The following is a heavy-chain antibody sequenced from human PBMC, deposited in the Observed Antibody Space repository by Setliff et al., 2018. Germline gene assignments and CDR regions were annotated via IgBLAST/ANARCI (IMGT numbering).Heavy chain of an antibody. CDR2: IHQRGRT. J-gene: IGHJ3*02. CDR3: ASPGRDNLDSPFDAFDI. V-gene: IGHV4-38-2*01. Sequence: SETLSLTCGVSGVSITSGHYWGWIRQSPGKGLEWLATIHQRGRTYYNPSLNSRVTISLDTSKNHFSLKLRSVTAEGSAVYYCASPGRDNLDSPFDAFDIWGQGAKVTVSS. CDR1: GVSITSGHY. D-gene: IGHD3-3*01.